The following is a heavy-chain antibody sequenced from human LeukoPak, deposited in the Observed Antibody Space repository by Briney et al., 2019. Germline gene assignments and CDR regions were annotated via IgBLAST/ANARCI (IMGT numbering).Heavy chain of an antibody. Sequence: GGSLRLSCAASGFTVSSNYMSWVRQVPGKGLEWVSVIYSGGSTYYADSVKGRFTISRDNSKNTLYLQMNSLRAEDTAVYYCARPHYGGNSQAFDIWGQGTMVTVSS. V-gene: IGHV3-53*01. CDR3: ARPHYGGNSQAFDI. CDR1: GFTVSSNY. D-gene: IGHD4-23*01. CDR2: IYSGGST. J-gene: IGHJ3*02.